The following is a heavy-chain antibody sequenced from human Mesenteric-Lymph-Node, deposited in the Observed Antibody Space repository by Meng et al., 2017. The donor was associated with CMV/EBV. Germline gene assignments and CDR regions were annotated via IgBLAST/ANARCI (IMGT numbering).Heavy chain of an antibody. CDR1: RGSISSSDCH. V-gene: IGHV4-39*02. CDR3: ARRRCTGGSCYYFDS. J-gene: IGHJ4*02. CDR2: IYYTGST. D-gene: IGHD2-15*01. Sequence: RGSISSSDCHWAWIRQSPGKGLEWIGTIYYTGSTYYNPSLKSRVTISVDTSKNHFSLKLSSVTAADTAVFYCARRRCTGGSCYYFDSWGQGTLVTVSS.